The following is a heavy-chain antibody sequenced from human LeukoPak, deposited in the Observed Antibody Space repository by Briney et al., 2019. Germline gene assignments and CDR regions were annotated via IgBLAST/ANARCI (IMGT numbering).Heavy chain of an antibody. CDR3: AREGDSGSYLDF. Sequence: GGSVRLSCAASGFTFSTYSMNWVRQAPGRGLEWISYIRRDSGTMYYADSVKGRFTISRDNVRNSLYLQMNILRDADTAVYYCAREGDSGSYLDFWGQGTLVTVSS. CDR1: GFTFSTYS. J-gene: IGHJ4*02. D-gene: IGHD1-26*01. CDR2: IRRDSGTM. V-gene: IGHV3-48*02.